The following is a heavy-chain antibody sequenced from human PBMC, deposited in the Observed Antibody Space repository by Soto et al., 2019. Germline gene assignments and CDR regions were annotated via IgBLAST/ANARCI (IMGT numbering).Heavy chain of an antibody. Sequence: EVQLVESGGGLVQPGGSLRLSCAASGFTFSNYWMHWVRQAPGRGLVWVSRVNSDETRINYADSVKGRFTISRDNAKNSLFLQMDDLRAEDTGMFFCARGAEMSTLTKWFDPWGQGILVTVSS. D-gene: IGHD1-1*01. J-gene: IGHJ5*02. CDR3: ARGAEMSTLTKWFDP. CDR2: VNSDETRI. V-gene: IGHV3-74*01. CDR1: GFTFSNYW.